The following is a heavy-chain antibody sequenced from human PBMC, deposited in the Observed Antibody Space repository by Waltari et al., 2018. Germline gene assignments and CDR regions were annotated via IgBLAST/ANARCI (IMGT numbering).Heavy chain of an antibody. D-gene: IGHD2-15*01. V-gene: IGHV1-69*05. Sequence: QVQLVQSGAEVKKPGSSVKVSCKASGGTFSSYAISWVRQAPGQGLEWMGGIIPIVGTANYAQKFQGRVTITTDESTSTAYMELSSLRSEDTAVYYCARGRGYCSGGSCYFDYWGQGTLVTVSS. CDR3: ARGRGYCSGGSCYFDY. CDR2: IIPIVGTA. CDR1: GGTFSSYA. J-gene: IGHJ4*02.